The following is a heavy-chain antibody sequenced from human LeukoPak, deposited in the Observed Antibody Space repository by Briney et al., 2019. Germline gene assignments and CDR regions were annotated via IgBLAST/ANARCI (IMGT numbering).Heavy chain of an antibody. D-gene: IGHD2-21*02. CDR1: GFTFGRYS. Sequence: PGGSLRLSCAASGFTFGRYSMNWVRQAPGKGLEWVSSISSSSYSRLYADSVKGRFIISRDNAKNSLYLQMNDLRAEGTAVYFCAGGYCGGDCYPSLDHWGQGALATVSS. J-gene: IGHJ4*02. V-gene: IGHV3-21*01. CDR2: ISSSSYSR. CDR3: AGGYCGGDCYPSLDH.